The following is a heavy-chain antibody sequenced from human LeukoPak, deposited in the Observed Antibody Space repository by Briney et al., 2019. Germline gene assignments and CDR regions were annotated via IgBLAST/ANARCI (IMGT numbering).Heavy chain of an antibody. CDR2: ISWNSGSI. J-gene: IGHJ3*02. D-gene: IGHD6-13*01. CDR1: GFTFDDYA. Sequence: GGSLRLFCAASGFTFDDYAMHWVRQAPGKGLEWVSGISWNSGSIGYADSVKGRFTISRDNAKNSLYLQMYSLRAEDTALYYCAKAGGIAAAGTRRRAFDIWGQGTMVTVSS. V-gene: IGHV3-9*01. CDR3: AKAGGIAAAGTRRRAFDI.